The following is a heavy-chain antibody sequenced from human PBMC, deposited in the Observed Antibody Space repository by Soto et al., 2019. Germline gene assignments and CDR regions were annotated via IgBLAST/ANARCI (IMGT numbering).Heavy chain of an antibody. V-gene: IGHV3-9*01. J-gene: IGHJ4*01. CDR2: ISWNSGDI. CDR1: GFSFDDYG. D-gene: IGHD2-2*03. Sequence: EVQLVESGGGSVQPGRSLRLSCAASGFSFDDYGMHLVRQGPGKGLEWVSGISWNSGDIYYADYVKGRFTITRYNAKRSLYLKMNSPRTEDTALYFCAKDNDLDRDGPFDYWGHGILVTVSS. CDR3: AKDNDLDRDGPFDY.